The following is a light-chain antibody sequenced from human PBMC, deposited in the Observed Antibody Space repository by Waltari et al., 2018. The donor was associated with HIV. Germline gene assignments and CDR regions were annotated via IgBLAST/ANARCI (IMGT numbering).Light chain of an antibody. CDR2: AAS. Sequence: EIVMTQSPATLSVSPEERATLSCRASQTISSNLAWYQHKPGQSPRLLIYAASTRATGIPARFSASGSGTEFTLTISSLQSEDFAVYYCQQYSHWPLMYNFGQGTKLEIK. CDR1: QTISSN. CDR3: QQYSHWPLMYN. J-gene: IGKJ2*01. V-gene: IGKV3-15*01.